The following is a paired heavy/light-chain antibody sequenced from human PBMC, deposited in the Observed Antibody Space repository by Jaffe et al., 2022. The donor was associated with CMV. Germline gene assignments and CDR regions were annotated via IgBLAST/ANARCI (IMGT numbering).Heavy chain of an antibody. CDR3: ARDDGYGDYVH. D-gene: IGHD4-17*01. V-gene: IGHV3-33*08. J-gene: IGHJ1*01. CDR1: GFIFTSHG. Sequence: QVLLVESGGGVVQPGRSLRLSCATSGFIFTSHGFHWIRQAPGKGLEWVAVIWYDGSKRYYADSVTGRFSISRDDSKNTLYLQMNSLRVEDSAVYFCARDDGYGDYVHWGQGTLVTVSS. CDR2: IWYDGSKR.
Light chain of an antibody. J-gene: IGKJ1*01. CDR2: QVS. V-gene: IGKV2-30*02. CDR3: MQNAHWPPWT. Sequence: DVVMTQSPLSLPVILGQPASISCRSSQSLVHSDGNTYLSWFQQRPGQSPRRLFYQVSNRESGVPDRFSASGSGTDFTLRISRVEAEDVAIYYCMQNAHWPPWTFGQGTKVEIK. CDR1: QSLVHSDGNTY.